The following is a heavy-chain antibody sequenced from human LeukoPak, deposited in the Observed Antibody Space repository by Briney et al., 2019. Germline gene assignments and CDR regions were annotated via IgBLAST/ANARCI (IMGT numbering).Heavy chain of an antibody. CDR1: GFTFGDYA. CDR3: TRAPYGSGSYSDY. Sequence: GGSLRLSCTASGFTFGDYAMSWVRQAPGKGLEWVGFIRSKAYGGTTEYAASVKGRFTISRDDSKSIAYLQMNSLKTEDTAVYYCTRAPYGSGSYSDYWGQGTLVTVSS. V-gene: IGHV3-49*04. D-gene: IGHD3-10*01. J-gene: IGHJ4*02. CDR2: IRSKAYGGTT.